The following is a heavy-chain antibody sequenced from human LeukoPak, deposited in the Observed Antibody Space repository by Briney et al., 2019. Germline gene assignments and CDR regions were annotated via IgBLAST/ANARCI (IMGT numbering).Heavy chain of an antibody. CDR2: ISSASNTI. V-gene: IGHV3-48*03. D-gene: IGHD2-2*01. CDR3: AREALSGVVVPAALDY. CDR1: GFTFSDYE. Sequence: GGSLRLSCAASGFTFSDYEMSCVRQAPGKGLEWVSYISSASNTIYYADSVRGRFTISRDNAKKSLYLQMSSLRTDDTAIYYCAREALSGVVVPAALDYWGQGTLVTVSS. J-gene: IGHJ4*02.